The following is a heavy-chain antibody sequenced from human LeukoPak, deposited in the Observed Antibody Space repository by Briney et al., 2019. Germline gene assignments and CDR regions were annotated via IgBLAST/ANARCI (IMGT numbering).Heavy chain of an antibody. CDR1: GASVSDYY. D-gene: IGHD3/OR15-3a*01. Sequence: SETLSLTCTVSGASVSDYYWGWVRQPAGKGLDWIGRIYSSESNPHTNYNPSLKSRVTLSVDTSTNQVSLKLTSVTAADTAVYYCTRDWTRLSSVFWGQGVLVTVSS. CDR2: IYSSESNPHT. CDR3: TRDWTRLSSVF. V-gene: IGHV4-4*07. J-gene: IGHJ4*02.